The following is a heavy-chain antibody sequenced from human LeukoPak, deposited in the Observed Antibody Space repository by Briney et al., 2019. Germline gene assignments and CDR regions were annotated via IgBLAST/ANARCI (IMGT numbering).Heavy chain of an antibody. V-gene: IGHV3-30*18. J-gene: IGHJ4*02. CDR3: AKETTSGWYVLDY. D-gene: IGHD6-19*01. CDR2: ISNDGSNK. Sequence: GGSLRLSCVVSGFTFTTYGMHWVRQAPGMGLEWVAVISNDGSNKYYADSVKGRFTISRDNSKNTLSLQMNSLSPEDTAVYYCAKETTSGWYVLDYWGQGTLVTVSS. CDR1: GFTFTTYG.